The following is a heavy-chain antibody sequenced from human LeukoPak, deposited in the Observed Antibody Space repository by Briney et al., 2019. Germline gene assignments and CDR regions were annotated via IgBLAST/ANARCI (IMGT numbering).Heavy chain of an antibody. CDR1: GGSISSGGYY. V-gene: IGHV4-31*03. CDR2: IYYSGST. J-gene: IGHJ5*02. CDR3: ARDGPLYCSGGSCYSTGVRWFDP. Sequence: PSETLSLTRTVSGGSISSGGYYWSWIRQHPGKGLEWIGYIYYSGSTYYNPSLKSRVTISVDTSKNQFSLKLSSVTAADTAVYYCARDGPLYCSGGSCYSTGVRWFDPWGQGTLVTVSS. D-gene: IGHD2-15*01.